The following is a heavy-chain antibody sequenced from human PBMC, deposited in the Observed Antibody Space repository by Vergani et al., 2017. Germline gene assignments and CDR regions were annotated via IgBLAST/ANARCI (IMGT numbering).Heavy chain of an antibody. Sequence: LQLQESGPGLVKPSETLSLTCIVTGGSISRISYYGAWVRQPPGKGLEWIGSIYYAGSTYYNPSLKSRVTISVDTSKNQFSLKLSSVTAADSATYFCATPQTVASHYMDVWGQGVTVNVSS. J-gene: IGHJ6*03. CDR1: GGSISRISYY. V-gene: IGHV4-39*01. CDR3: ATPQTVASHYMDV. D-gene: IGHD6-19*01. CDR2: IYYAGST.